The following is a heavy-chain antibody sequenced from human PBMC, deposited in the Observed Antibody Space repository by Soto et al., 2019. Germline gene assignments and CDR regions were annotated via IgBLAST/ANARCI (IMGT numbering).Heavy chain of an antibody. Sequence: QVQLVQSGAEVKKPGASVKVSCKASGYTFTSYGISWVRQAPGQGLEWMGWISAYNGNTNYAQKLQGRATMTTDTSTSTAYMELRSLRSDDTAVYYCARAALTMIVTNWFDPWGQGTLVTVSS. CDR1: GYTFTSYG. D-gene: IGHD3-22*01. CDR3: ARAALTMIVTNWFDP. V-gene: IGHV1-18*01. J-gene: IGHJ5*02. CDR2: ISAYNGNT.